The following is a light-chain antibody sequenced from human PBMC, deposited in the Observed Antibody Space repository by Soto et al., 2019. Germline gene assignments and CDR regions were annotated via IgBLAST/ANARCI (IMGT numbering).Light chain of an antibody. Sequence: EIVMTQSPATLSVSPGERATLSCRASQSVSSNLAWYQQKPGQAPRLLIYGASTRATGIPARFSGSGSGTECTLTISSLQSEDFAVYYCQQYNNWPGTFCQGTKVEIK. V-gene: IGKV3-15*01. CDR3: QQYNNWPGT. J-gene: IGKJ1*01. CDR1: QSVSSN. CDR2: GAS.